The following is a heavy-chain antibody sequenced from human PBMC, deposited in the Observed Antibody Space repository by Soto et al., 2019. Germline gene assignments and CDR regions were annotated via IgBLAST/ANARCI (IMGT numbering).Heavy chain of an antibody. CDR2: MNANSGNT. CDR1: GYTFSVYN. Sequence: GASVKVSCKSAGYTFSVYNINGVRQATGQGLEWMGWMNANSGNTGYAQKLQGRVTMTTDTSTSTAYMELRSLRSDDTAVYYCARCHVRWENWFDPWGQGTLVTVSS. D-gene: IGHD4-17*01. J-gene: IGHJ5*02. V-gene: IGHV1-18*01. CDR3: ARCHVRWENWFDP.